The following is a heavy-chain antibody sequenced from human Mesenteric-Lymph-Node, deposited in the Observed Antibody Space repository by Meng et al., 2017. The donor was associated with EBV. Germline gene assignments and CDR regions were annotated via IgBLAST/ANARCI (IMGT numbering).Heavy chain of an antibody. CDR3: ARSAGGDYFDY. CDR2: IYHSGTT. J-gene: IGHJ4*02. D-gene: IGHD1-26*01. CDR1: GGSIISGGYS. Sequence: QLREAGSGLVRASQTLSLTCAVSGGSIISGGYSWSWIRQAPGKGLEWIGFIYHSGTTYLNPSLRSRVNLSVDTSKNQFSLNLRSVSAADTAIYYCARSAGGDYFDYWGQGTLVTVSS. V-gene: IGHV4-30-2*01.